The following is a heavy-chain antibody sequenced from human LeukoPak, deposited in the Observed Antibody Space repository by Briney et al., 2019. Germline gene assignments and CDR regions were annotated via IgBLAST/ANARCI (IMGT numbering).Heavy chain of an antibody. CDR2: INPNSGGT. CDR3: ARGRAGDYFDY. J-gene: IGHJ4*02. V-gene: IGHV1-2*02. Sequence: GASVKVSCRTSGYSFTGYFMHWVRQAPGQGLEWMGWINPNSGGTSNLQKFQGRVAMTRDTSISTAYMDLSRLRSDGTAVYYCARGRAGDYFDYWGQGTLVTVSS. CDR1: GYSFTGYF.